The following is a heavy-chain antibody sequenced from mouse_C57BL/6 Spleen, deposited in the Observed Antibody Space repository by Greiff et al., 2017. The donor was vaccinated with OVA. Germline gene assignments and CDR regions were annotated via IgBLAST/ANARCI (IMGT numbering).Heavy chain of an antibody. D-gene: IGHD1-1*01. CDR1: GYTFTSYW. CDR2: IHPNSGST. CDR3: ARGGYGSSSAWFAY. Sequence: QVQLQQPGAELVKPGASVKLSCKASGYTFTSYWMHWVKQRPGQGLEWIGMIHPNSGSTNYNEKFKSKATLTVDKSSSTAYMQLSSLTSEDSAVYYCARGGYGSSSAWFAYWGQGTLVTVSA. J-gene: IGHJ3*01. V-gene: IGHV1-64*01.